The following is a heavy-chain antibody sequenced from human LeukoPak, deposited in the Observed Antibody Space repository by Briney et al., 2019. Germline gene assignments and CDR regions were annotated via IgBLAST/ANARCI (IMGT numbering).Heavy chain of an antibody. J-gene: IGHJ4*02. D-gene: IGHD3-22*01. CDR3: ARRGYYYDSSGYS. CDR2: IYHSGGT. CDR1: GYSISSGYY. Sequence: SETLSLTCAVSGYSISSGYYWGWIRQPPGKGLEWIGSIYHSGGTYYNPSLKSRVTISVDTSKNQFSLKLSSVTAADTAVYYCARRGYYYDSSGYSWGQGTLVTVSS. V-gene: IGHV4-38-2*01.